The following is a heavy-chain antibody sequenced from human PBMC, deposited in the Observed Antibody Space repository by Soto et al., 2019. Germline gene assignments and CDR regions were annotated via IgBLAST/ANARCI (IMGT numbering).Heavy chain of an antibody. CDR3: ARHPPFGSILNHVSFRYFDY. CDR1: GDRVTSYW. Sequence: VDALKISCQGCGDRVTSYWIGWLRQMPGKGLEWMGIIYPHDSDTRYSPSFQGQVTISADKSISTAYLQWSSLKASDTAMYYCARHPPFGSILNHVSFRYFDYWGHGTLVT. J-gene: IGHJ4*01. CDR2: IYPHDSDT. D-gene: IGHD3-3*01. V-gene: IGHV5-51*01.